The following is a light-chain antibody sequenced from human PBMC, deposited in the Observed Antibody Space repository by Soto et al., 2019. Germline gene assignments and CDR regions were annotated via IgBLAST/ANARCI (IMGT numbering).Light chain of an antibody. CDR1: QTINNRY. Sequence: EIVLTQSPGTLSLSPGERAILSCRASQTINNRYLAWYQQTPGRAPRLLIHAASSRAAGIPDRFSGSGSGTDFNLTINRLEPEDFAVYYCHHYDNSPPFPFGPGTTVDI. J-gene: IGKJ3*01. CDR2: AAS. CDR3: HHYDNSPPFP. V-gene: IGKV3-20*01.